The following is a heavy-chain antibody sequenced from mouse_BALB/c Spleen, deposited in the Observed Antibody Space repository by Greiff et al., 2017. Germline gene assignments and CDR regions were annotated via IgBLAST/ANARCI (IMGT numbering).Heavy chain of an antibody. Sequence: EVKLEESGGGLVQPGGSRKLSCAASGFTFSDYGMAWVRQSPGKGPEWVAFISNLAYSIYYADTVTGRFTISRENAKNTLYLEMSSLRSEDTAMYYCAREGNSYAMDYWGQGTSVTVSS. V-gene: IGHV5-15*02. J-gene: IGHJ4*01. D-gene: IGHD2-1*01. CDR1: GFTFSDYG. CDR3: AREGNSYAMDY. CDR2: ISNLAYSI.